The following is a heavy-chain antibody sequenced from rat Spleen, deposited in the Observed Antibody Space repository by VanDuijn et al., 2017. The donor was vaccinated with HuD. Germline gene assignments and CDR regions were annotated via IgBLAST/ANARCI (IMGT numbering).Heavy chain of an antibody. CDR1: GYTFTIYD. J-gene: IGHJ3*01. Sequence: QVQLQQSGAELVKPGSSVKISCKASGYTFTIYDMHWIKYQPGNGLEWIGWIYPGNGNAKYNQKFYRKATLTADKASSTAYMQLSSLTSEDSAVYFCAREDYYDGPGTYWGQGTLVTVSS. V-gene: IGHV1-28*01. CDR2: IYPGNGNA. D-gene: IGHD1-12*02. CDR3: AREDYYDGPGTY.